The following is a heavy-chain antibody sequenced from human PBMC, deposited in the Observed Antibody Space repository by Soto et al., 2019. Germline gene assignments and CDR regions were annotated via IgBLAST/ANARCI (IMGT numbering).Heavy chain of an antibody. V-gene: IGHV3-23*01. CDR2: ISGSGGST. CDR3: AKDLWTNDPYYYYMDV. D-gene: IGHD3-3*01. Sequence: PGGSLRLSCAASGFTFSSYAMSWVRQAPGKGLEWVSAISGSGGSTYYADSVKGRFTISRDNSKNTLYLQMNSLRAEDTAVYYCAKDLWTNDPYYYYMDVWGKGTTVTVSS. J-gene: IGHJ6*03. CDR1: GFTFSSYA.